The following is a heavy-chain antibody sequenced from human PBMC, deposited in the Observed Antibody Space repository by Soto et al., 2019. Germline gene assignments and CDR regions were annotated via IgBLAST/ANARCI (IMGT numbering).Heavy chain of an antibody. Sequence: QVQLQESDPGLVKPSQTLSLTCTGSGGSISSGDYYWSWIRQPPGKGLEWIGYIYYSGSTYYNPSLTSRVTISVDTSKNQFSLKLSSVTAADTAVYYCARERPDGSRLDPWGQGTLVTVSS. J-gene: IGHJ5*02. D-gene: IGHD6-13*01. CDR1: GGSISSGDYY. V-gene: IGHV4-30-4*01. CDR2: IYYSGST. CDR3: ARERPDGSRLDP.